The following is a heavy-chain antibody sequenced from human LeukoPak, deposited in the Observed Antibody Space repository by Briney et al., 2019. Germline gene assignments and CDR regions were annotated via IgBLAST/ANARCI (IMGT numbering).Heavy chain of an antibody. Sequence: SETLSLTCTVSGGSISSYHWSWIRQPPGKGLEWIRYIYYSGSTNYNPSLKSRVTISVDTSKNQFSLKLSSVTAADTAVYYCASGLNYGDYLDYWGQGTLVTVSS. CDR1: GGSISSYH. V-gene: IGHV4-59*08. D-gene: IGHD4-17*01. J-gene: IGHJ4*02. CDR3: ASGLNYGDYLDY. CDR2: IYYSGST.